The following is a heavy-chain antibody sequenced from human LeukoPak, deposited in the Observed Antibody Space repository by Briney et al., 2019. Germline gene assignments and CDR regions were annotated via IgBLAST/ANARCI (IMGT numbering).Heavy chain of an antibody. CDR3: ARVVGGDYTYYYYYMDV. Sequence: ASVKVSCKASGYTFTSYYMHWVRQAPGQGLEWMGWISAYNGNTNYAQKLQGRVTMTTDTSTSTAYMELRSLRSDDTVVYYCARVVGGDYTYYYYYMDVWGKGTTVTVSS. J-gene: IGHJ6*03. CDR1: GYTFTSYY. CDR2: ISAYNGNT. D-gene: IGHD4-17*01. V-gene: IGHV1-18*04.